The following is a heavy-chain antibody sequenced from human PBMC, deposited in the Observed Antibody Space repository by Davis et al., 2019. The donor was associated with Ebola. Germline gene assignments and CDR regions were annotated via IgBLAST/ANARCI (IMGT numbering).Heavy chain of an antibody. Sequence: GESLKISCAASGFTFSDYYMSWIRQAPGKGLEWVSYISSSGSTIYYADSVKGRFTISRDNAKNSLYLQMNSLRAEDTAVYYCARDRACSGGSCYSHGMDVWGQGTTVTVSS. CDR3: ARDRACSGGSCYSHGMDV. CDR1: GFTFSDYY. D-gene: IGHD2-15*01. V-gene: IGHV3-11*01. J-gene: IGHJ6*02. CDR2: ISSSGSTI.